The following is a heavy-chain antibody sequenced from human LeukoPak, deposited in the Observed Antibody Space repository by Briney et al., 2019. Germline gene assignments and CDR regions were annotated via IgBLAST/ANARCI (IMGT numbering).Heavy chain of an antibody. CDR2: ISSSSSYI. D-gene: IGHD1-26*01. CDR3: AREYSGSYYAGVTWFDP. Sequence: GGSLRLSCAASGFTFSSYNMNWVRQAPGKGLEWVSSISSSSSYIYYADSVKGRFTISRDNAKNSLYLRMNSLRVEDTAVYYCAREYSGSYYAGVTWFDPWGQGTLVTVSS. J-gene: IGHJ5*02. CDR1: GFTFSSYN. V-gene: IGHV3-21*01.